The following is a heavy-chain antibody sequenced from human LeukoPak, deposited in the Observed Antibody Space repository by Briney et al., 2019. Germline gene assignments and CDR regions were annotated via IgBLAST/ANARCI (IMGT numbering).Heavy chain of an antibody. Sequence: GGPLRLSCATSGFPFRVYAMIGVRQAPGKALEGVSTISDSCGSTYYADSVKGGYTISRGNSKNTLYVMMNDLSPEDRAAYFCAKSHSLEYRGYFDYWSQGTLVTVSS. V-gene: IGHV3-23*01. CDR3: AKSHSLEYRGYFDY. CDR2: ISDSCGST. CDR1: GFPFRVYA. D-gene: IGHD2/OR15-2a*01. J-gene: IGHJ4*02.